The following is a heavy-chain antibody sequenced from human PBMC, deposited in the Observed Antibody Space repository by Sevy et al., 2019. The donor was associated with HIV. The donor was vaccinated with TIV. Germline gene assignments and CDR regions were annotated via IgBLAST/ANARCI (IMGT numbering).Heavy chain of an antibody. Sequence: GGSLRLSCAASGFTFSVYAMNWVRQAPGKGLEWVSSISGPYNSVNYGGSGQGRFTISRDNAKNSLFLQMNSLKAEDTAVYYCARATGTETLDAFDVWGQGTLVTVSS. V-gene: IGHV3-21*01. CDR3: ARATGTETLDAFDV. J-gene: IGHJ3*01. D-gene: IGHD1-1*01. CDR2: ISGPYNSV. CDR1: GFTFSVYA.